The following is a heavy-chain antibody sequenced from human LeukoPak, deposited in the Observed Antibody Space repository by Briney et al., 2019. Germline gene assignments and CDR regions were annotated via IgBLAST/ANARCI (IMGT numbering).Heavy chain of an antibody. CDR1: GFTFGSYS. D-gene: IGHD3-22*01. V-gene: IGHV3-48*02. CDR2: ISSSSSTI. Sequence: GVSLRLSCAASGFTFGSYSMNWVRQAPGKGLEWVSYISSSSSTIYYADSVKGRFTISRDNAKNSLYLQMNSLRDEDTAVYYCARDAPYYYDSSGAFNYWGQGTLVTVSS. CDR3: ARDAPYYYDSSGAFNY. J-gene: IGHJ4*02.